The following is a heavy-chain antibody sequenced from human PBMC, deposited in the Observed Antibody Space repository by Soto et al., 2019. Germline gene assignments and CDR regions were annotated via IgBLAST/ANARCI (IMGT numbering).Heavy chain of an antibody. V-gene: IGHV3-30*03. CDR1: GFTFSSYG. CDR2: ISYDGSNK. D-gene: IGHD6-6*01. J-gene: IGHJ4*02. CDR3: ATTSSSVGY. Sequence: QVQLVESGGGVVQPGRSLRLSCAASGFTFSSYGMHWVRQAPGKGLEWVAVISYDGSNKYYADSVKGRFTISRDNSKNTLYLQMNSLRAEDTAVYYCATTSSSVGYWGQGTLVTVSS.